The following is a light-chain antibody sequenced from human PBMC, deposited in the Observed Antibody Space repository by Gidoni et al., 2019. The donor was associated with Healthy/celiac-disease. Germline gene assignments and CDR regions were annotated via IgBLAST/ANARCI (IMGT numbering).Light chain of an antibody. CDR3: QQRSG. Sequence: EIVLTQSPATLSLSPGERATLSCRASQSVSSYLAWYQQKPGQAPRLLIYDASNRATGIPARFSGSGSGTDFTLTLSSLEPEDFAVYYCQQRSGFGQGTRLEIK. V-gene: IGKV3-11*01. CDR1: QSVSSY. J-gene: IGKJ5*01. CDR2: DAS.